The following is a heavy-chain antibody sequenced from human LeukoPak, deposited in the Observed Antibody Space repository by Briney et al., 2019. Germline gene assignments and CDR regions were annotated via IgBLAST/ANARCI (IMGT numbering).Heavy chain of an antibody. Sequence: GGSLRLSCAASGFTFSSYAMNWVRQAPGKGLEWVSGISGSGGSTYYADSVKGRFTISRDNSKNTLYLQMNSLRAEDTAVYYCARDYYDSSGYTVVDYWGQGTLVTVSS. J-gene: IGHJ4*02. CDR3: ARDYYDSSGYTVVDY. CDR2: ISGSGGST. CDR1: GFTFSSYA. V-gene: IGHV3-23*01. D-gene: IGHD3-22*01.